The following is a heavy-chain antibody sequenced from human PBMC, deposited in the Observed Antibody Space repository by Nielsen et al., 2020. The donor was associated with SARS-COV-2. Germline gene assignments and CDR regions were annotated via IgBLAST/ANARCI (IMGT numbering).Heavy chain of an antibody. J-gene: IGHJ5*02. Sequence: SETLSLTCTVSGGSISSSSYYWGWIRQPPGKGLEWIGSIYYSGSTYYNPSLKSRVTISVDKTKNQFSLELSSVTAADTAVYYCARNRDDGDYAEWFDPWGQGTLVIASS. V-gene: IGHV4-39*07. CDR1: GGSISSSSYY. D-gene: IGHD4-17*01. CDR3: ARNRDDGDYAEWFDP. CDR2: IYYSGST.